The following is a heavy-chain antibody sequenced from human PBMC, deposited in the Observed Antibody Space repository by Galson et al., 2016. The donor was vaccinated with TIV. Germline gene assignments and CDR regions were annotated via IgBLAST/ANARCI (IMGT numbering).Heavy chain of an antibody. CDR2: INPIFGTA. CDR3: ATDRNTALDTYSYYYGMDV. CDR1: RGTLRKSA. D-gene: IGHD5-18*01. Sequence: SVKVSCKATRGTLRKSAITWVRQAPGQGLEWMGVINPIFGTANYAQTFQGRLTITADESTSSAYMELRSLRSEDTAVYYCATDRNTALDTYSYYYGMDVWGQGTTVTVSS. V-gene: IGHV1-69*13. J-gene: IGHJ6*02.